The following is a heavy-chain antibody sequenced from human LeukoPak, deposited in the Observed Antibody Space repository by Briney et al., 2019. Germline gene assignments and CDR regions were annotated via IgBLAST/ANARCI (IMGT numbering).Heavy chain of an antibody. CDR2: ISAYNGNT. J-gene: IGHJ4*02. Sequence: GASVKVSCKASGYTFTSYDINWVRQATGQGLEWMGWISAYNGNTKYAQRLQGRVTMTTDTSTSTAYMELRSLRSDDTAVYFCARDYSGSHGDYWGQGTLVTVSS. CDR1: GYTFTSYD. D-gene: IGHD1-26*01. CDR3: ARDYSGSHGDY. V-gene: IGHV1-18*01.